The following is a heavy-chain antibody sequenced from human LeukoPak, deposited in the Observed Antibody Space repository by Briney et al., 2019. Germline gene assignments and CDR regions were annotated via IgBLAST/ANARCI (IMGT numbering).Heavy chain of an antibody. Sequence: PGGSLRLSCAASGFTFSSYWMSWVRQAPGKGLEWVANIKQDGSEKYYVDSVKGRFTISRDNSKNTLYLQMNSLRAEDTAVYYCAKVLRYCSGGSCYALDYWGQGTLVTVSS. D-gene: IGHD2-15*01. J-gene: IGHJ4*02. CDR3: AKVLRYCSGGSCYALDY. V-gene: IGHV3-7*03. CDR2: IKQDGSEK. CDR1: GFTFSSYW.